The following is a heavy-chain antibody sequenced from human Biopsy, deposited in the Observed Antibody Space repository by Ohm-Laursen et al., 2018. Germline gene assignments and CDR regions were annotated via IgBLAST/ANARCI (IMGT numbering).Heavy chain of an antibody. CDR1: GYTFSGYY. CDR2: INPDSGAT. Sequence: SVKVSCKASGYTFSGYYMHWVRQAPGQGLEWMGWINPDSGATNYAQKFQGRVTMTRDTSISTAYMELSRLGSDDTAVYYCARDKYRSWNYFDNWGQGSLVTVSS. V-gene: IGHV1-2*02. D-gene: IGHD6-19*01. J-gene: IGHJ4*02. CDR3: ARDKYRSWNYFDN.